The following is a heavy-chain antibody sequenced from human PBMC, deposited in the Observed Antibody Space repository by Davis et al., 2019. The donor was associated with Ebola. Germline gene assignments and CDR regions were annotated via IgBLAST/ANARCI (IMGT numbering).Heavy chain of an antibody. D-gene: IGHD5-12*01. CDR1: GGSISSYY. J-gene: IGHJ4*02. Sequence: SETLSLTCTVSGGSISSYYWSWIRQPPGKGLEWIGNIYYSGSTNYNPSLKSRVTISVDTSKNQFSLKLSSVTAADTAVYYCARVSRWLRPRALDYWGQGTLVTVSS. V-gene: IGHV4-59*08. CDR3: ARVSRWLRPRALDY. CDR2: IYYSGST.